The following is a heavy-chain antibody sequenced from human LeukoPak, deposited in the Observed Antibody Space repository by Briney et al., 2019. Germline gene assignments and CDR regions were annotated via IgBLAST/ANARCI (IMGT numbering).Heavy chain of an antibody. Sequence: GGSLRLSCAASGFTFSSYSTHWVRQAPGKGLEWEAIISNDGTNKYYADSVKGRFTISRDNSKNTLYLQMNSLRAEDTAVYYCARDGFYSNYGLDYWGQGTLVTVSS. CDR2: ISNDGTNK. V-gene: IGHV3-30*04. D-gene: IGHD4-11*01. J-gene: IGHJ4*02. CDR1: GFTFSSYS. CDR3: ARDGFYSNYGLDY.